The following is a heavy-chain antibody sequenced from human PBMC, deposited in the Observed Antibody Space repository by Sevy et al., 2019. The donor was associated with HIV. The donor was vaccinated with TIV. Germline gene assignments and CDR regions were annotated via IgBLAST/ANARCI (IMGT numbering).Heavy chain of an antibody. J-gene: IGHJ3*02. Sequence: GGSLRLSCAASGFTFSSYWMSWVRQAPGKGLEWVANIKQDGKEKYYVDSVKGRFTISRDNAKNSLYLQMNSLRAEDTAVYYCARVEYCSCGSCYDAFDIWGQGTMVTVSS. V-gene: IGHV3-7*01. D-gene: IGHD2-15*01. CDR1: GFTFSSYW. CDR3: ARVEYCSCGSCYDAFDI. CDR2: IKQDGKEK.